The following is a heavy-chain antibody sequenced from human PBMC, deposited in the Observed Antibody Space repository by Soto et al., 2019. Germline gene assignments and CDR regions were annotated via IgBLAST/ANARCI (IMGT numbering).Heavy chain of an antibody. CDR2: VSHDGRNT. Sequence: VQLVESGGGVVQPGRSLRLSCAASGFTFSDYAMHWVRQAPGKGLEWVAVVSHDGRNTHYADSVKGRFTISRDSSKSTVDLGINSLRAEDTAVYYCAKGGRQWLVTSDFNCWGQGALVMVAS. CDR3: AKGGRQWLVTSDFNC. V-gene: IGHV3-30*18. D-gene: IGHD6-19*01. CDR1: GFTFSDYA. J-gene: IGHJ4*02.